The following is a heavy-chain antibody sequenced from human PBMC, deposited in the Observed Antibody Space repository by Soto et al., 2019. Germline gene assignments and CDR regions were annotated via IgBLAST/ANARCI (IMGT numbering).Heavy chain of an antibody. CDR1: GYTLTELS. J-gene: IGHJ5*02. V-gene: IGHV1-24*01. CDR3: ATRGYCSSTSCYFLDSFDP. D-gene: IGHD2-2*01. CDR2: FDPEDGET. Sequence: ASVKVSRKVSGYTLTELSMHWVRQAPGKGLEWMGGFDPEDGETIYAQKFQGRVTMTEDTSTDTAYMELSSLRSEDTAVYYCATRGYCSSTSCYFLDSFDPWGQGTLVTVSS.